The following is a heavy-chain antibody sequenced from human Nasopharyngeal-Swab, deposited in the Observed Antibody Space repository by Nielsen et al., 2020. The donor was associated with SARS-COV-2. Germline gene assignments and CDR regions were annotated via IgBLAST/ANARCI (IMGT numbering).Heavy chain of an antibody. J-gene: IGHJ4*02. CDR3: ARRYSYGPFDY. Sequence: SETLSLTCTVSGGSISSYYWSWIRQPPGKGLEWIGYIYYSGSTNYNPSLKSRVTISVDTSKNQFSLKLSPVTAADTAVYYCARRYSYGPFDYWGQGTLVTVSS. CDR1: GGSISSYY. V-gene: IGHV4-59*01. D-gene: IGHD5-18*01. CDR2: IYYSGST.